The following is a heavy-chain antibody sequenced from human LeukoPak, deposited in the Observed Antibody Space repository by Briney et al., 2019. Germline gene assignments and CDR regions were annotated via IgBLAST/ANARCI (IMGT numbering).Heavy chain of an antibody. V-gene: IGHV3-30*18. D-gene: IGHD2-2*01. J-gene: IGHJ1*01. CDR1: GFTFSSYG. CDR2: ISYDGSNK. Sequence: GGSLRLSCAASGFTFSSYGMHWVRQAPGKGLEWVAVISYDGSNKYYADSVKGRFTISRDNSKNTLYLQMNSLRAEDTAVYYCAKDPLGYCSSTSCLGGFQHWGQGTLVTVSS. CDR3: AKDPLGYCSSTSCLGGFQH.